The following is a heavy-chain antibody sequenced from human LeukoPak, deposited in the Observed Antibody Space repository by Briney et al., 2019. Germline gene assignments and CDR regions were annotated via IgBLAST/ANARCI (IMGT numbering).Heavy chain of an antibody. J-gene: IGHJ4*02. D-gene: IGHD3-22*01. CDR1: GFTFDDYA. Sequence: GGSLTLSCAASGFTFDDYAMHWVRQAPGKGLEWVSGISWNSGSIGYADSVKGRFTISRDNAKNSLYLQMNSLRAEDTALYYCAKAHRPYYYDSSGYYHYWGQGTLVTVSS. CDR2: ISWNSGSI. CDR3: AKAHRPYYYDSSGYYHY. V-gene: IGHV3-9*01.